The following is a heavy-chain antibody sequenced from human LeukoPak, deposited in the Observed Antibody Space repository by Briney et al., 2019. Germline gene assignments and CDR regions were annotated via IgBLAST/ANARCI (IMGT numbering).Heavy chain of an antibody. V-gene: IGHV4-59*01. CDR2: IYYSGST. Sequence: SETLSLTCTVSGGSISSYYWSWIRQPPGKGLEWIGYIYYSGSTNYNPSLKSRVTISVDTSKNQFSLKLSSVTAADTAVYYCARDSGVLRYFSGDYYYMNVWGKGTTVTVSS. J-gene: IGHJ6*03. CDR1: GGSISSYY. CDR3: ARDSGVLRYFSGDYYYMNV. D-gene: IGHD3-9*01.